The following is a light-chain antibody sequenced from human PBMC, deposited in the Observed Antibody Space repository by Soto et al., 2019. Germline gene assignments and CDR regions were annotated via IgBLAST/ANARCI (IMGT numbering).Light chain of an antibody. CDR1: SSNIGAGYN. CDR3: QSFDSSLSASV. J-gene: IGLJ2*01. CDR2: GNN. Sequence: QSVLTQPPSVSGAPGQRVTISCTGSSSNIGAGYNVHWYQQLPGRAPKLLIYGNNNRPSGVPDRFSGSKSGTSASLVITGLQAEDEADYYCQSFDSSLSASVFGGGTKLTVL. V-gene: IGLV1-40*01.